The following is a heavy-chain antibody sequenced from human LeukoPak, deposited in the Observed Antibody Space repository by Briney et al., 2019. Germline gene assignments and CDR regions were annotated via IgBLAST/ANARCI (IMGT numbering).Heavy chain of an antibody. Sequence: GGSLRLSCAASGFTFSSYAMSWVRQAPGKGLEWVSVISGSGGITYYAGSVKGRFTISRDNSKTTLYLQMTSLRAEDTAVYYCAKGPRHGSGLRGKWFDPWGQGTLVTVSS. CDR3: AKGPRHGSGLRGKWFDP. V-gene: IGHV3-23*01. CDR2: ISGSGGIT. J-gene: IGHJ5*02. CDR1: GFTFSSYA. D-gene: IGHD2-15*01.